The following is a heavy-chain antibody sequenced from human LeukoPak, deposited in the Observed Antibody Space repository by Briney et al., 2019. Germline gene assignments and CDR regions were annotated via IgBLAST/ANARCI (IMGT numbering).Heavy chain of an antibody. Sequence: PGRSLRLSCAASGFTFSNYAMHWVRQAPGKGLEWVAVIWYDGSPKYYPDSVKGRFTISRDNSKSTLYSQMNSLRAEDMAVYYCARWRGRQSEFDYWGQGTLVTVSS. CDR2: IWYDGSPK. CDR1: GFTFSNYA. D-gene: IGHD1-1*01. CDR3: ARWRGRQSEFDY. V-gene: IGHV3-33*01. J-gene: IGHJ4*02.